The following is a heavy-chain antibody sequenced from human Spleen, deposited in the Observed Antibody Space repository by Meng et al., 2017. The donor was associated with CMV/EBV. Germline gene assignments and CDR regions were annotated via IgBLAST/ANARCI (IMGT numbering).Heavy chain of an antibody. CDR3: GKDGGDCSSTSCDYFDY. Sequence: GESLKISCAASGIIFSSYSMTWVRQAPGKGLEWVSGISLDGAGTYYADSVKGRFTISRDNSKNTLYLQMNSLRAEDTAVYYCGKDGGDCSSTSCDYFDYWGQGTLVTVSS. V-gene: IGHV3-23*01. CDR2: ISLDGAGT. J-gene: IGHJ4*02. D-gene: IGHD2-2*01. CDR1: GIIFSSYS.